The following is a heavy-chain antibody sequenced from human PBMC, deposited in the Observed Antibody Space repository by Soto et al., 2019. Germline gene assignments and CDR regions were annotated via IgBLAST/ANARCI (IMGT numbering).Heavy chain of an antibody. CDR1: GFSFNTYD. D-gene: IGHD2-8*01. CDR2: ISHDGSNE. V-gene: IGHV3-30*18. J-gene: IGHJ4*02. CDR3: AKNGCTNGVCYVDY. Sequence: QVQMVESGGGVVQPGRSLRLSCAASGFSFNTYDMHWVRQAPGKGQEWVAVISHDGSNEYYGDSVRGRFTISRDNSKNTLNLQMNSLRAEDTAVYYCAKNGCTNGVCYVDYWGQGTLVTVSS.